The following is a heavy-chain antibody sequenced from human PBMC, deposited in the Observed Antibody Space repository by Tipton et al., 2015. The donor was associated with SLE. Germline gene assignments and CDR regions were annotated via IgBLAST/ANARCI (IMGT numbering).Heavy chain of an antibody. J-gene: IGHJ4*02. V-gene: IGHV3-11*06. D-gene: IGHD3-3*01. Sequence: FTIARDNAKNSLSLQMNSLRAEDTAVYYCARNFWSGYYGPYFDYWGQGTLVTVSS. CDR3: ARNFWSGYYGPYFDY.